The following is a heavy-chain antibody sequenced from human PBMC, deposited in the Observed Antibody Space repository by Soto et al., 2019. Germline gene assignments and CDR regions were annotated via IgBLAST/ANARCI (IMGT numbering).Heavy chain of an antibody. CDR2: MNPNSGNT. CDR3: ARVITNYDFWSGYPSGWFDP. CDR1: GYTFTSYD. D-gene: IGHD3-3*01. J-gene: IGHJ5*02. V-gene: IGHV1-8*01. Sequence: ASAKVSCKASGYTFTSYDINWVRQATGQGLEWMGWMNPNSGNTGYAQKFQGRVTMTRNTSISTAYMELSSLRSEDTAVYYCARVITNYDFWSGYPSGWFDPWGQGTLVTVSS.